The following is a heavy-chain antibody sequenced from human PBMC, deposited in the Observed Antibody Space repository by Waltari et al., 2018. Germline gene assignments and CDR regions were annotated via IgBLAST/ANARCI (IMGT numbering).Heavy chain of an antibody. J-gene: IGHJ5*02. D-gene: IGHD2-2*02. Sequence: QVQLHQWGAGLLQPSETLSLTCAVSGGPFTAYSWSWIRQPPGRGLEWIGEISHSGVTQHNPSLRSRVTMSVDTIKKHFSLKLTSLTAADTAVYFCARTWGYSPPLGWFDPWGQGTRVTISS. CDR2: ISHSGVT. V-gene: IGHV4-34*01. CDR1: GGPFTAYS. CDR3: ARTWGYSPPLGWFDP.